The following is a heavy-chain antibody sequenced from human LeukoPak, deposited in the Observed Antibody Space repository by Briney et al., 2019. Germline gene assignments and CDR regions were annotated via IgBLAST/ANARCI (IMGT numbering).Heavy chain of an antibody. Sequence: ASVKVSCKASGYTFTGYYMHWVRQAPGQGLEWMGWINPNSGGTNYAQKFQGRVTMTRDTSISTAYMELSRLRSDDTAVYYCARELAPYYYDSSGYYPDAFDIWGQGTMVTVSS. CDR3: ARELAPYYYDSSGYYPDAFDI. D-gene: IGHD3-22*01. CDR2: INPNSGGT. V-gene: IGHV1-2*02. CDR1: GYTFTGYY. J-gene: IGHJ3*02.